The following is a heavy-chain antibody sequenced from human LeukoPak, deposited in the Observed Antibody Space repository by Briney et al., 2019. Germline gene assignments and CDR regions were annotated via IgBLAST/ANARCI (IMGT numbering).Heavy chain of an antibody. CDR2: INHSGST. D-gene: IGHD3-10*01. J-gene: IGHJ4*02. V-gene: IGHV4-34*01. Sequence: SETLSLTCAVYGGSFSGYYWSWIRQPPGKGLEWIGEINHSGSTNYNPSLKSRVTISVDTSKNQFSLKLSSVTAADTAVYYCARDFRPGGQGTLVTVSS. CDR1: GGSFSGYY. CDR3: ARDFRP.